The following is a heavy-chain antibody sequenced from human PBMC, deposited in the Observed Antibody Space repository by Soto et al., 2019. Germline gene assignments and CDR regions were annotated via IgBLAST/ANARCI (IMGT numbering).Heavy chain of an antibody. CDR3: ASSTTVTTMSKGVDPRNYYYYGMDV. J-gene: IGHJ6*02. CDR2: IYPGDSDT. D-gene: IGHD4-4*01. Sequence: PGESLKISCKGSGYSFTSYWIGWVRQMPGKGLEWMGIIYPGDSDTRYSPSFQGQVTISADKSISTAYLQWSSLKASDTAMYYCASSTTVTTMSKGVDPRNYYYYGMDVWGQGTTVTVSS. V-gene: IGHV5-51*01. CDR1: GYSFTSYW.